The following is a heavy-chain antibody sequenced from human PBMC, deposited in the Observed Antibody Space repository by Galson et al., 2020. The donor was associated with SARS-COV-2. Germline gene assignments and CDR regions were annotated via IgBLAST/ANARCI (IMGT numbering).Heavy chain of an antibody. V-gene: IGHV1-69*13. J-gene: IGHJ3*02. Sequence: SVKVSCKASGGTFSSYAISWVRQAPGQGREWMGGIIPIFGTANYAQKFQGRVTITADESTSTAYMELSSLRSEDTAVYYCARDEEGSSWLGDAFAIWGQGTMVTVSS. D-gene: IGHD6-13*01. CDR2: IIPIFGTA. CDR1: GGTFSSYA. CDR3: ARDEEGSSWLGDAFAI.